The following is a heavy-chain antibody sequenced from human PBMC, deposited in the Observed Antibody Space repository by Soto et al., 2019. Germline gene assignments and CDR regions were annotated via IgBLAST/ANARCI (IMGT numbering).Heavy chain of an antibody. CDR3: AKGLVVYCSGGSCYSGGMDA. CDR1: GLTFSSYA. D-gene: IGHD2-15*01. J-gene: IGHJ6*02. V-gene: IGHV3-23*05. CDR2: INMGGGST. Sequence: GGSLRLSCVASGLTFSSYAMNWVRQAAGKGLEWVSAINMGGGSTFYADSVKGRFTISRDNSKNTLYLQMNSLTAEDTAVYYCAKGLVVYCSGGSCYSGGMDAWGQGTTVTVSS.